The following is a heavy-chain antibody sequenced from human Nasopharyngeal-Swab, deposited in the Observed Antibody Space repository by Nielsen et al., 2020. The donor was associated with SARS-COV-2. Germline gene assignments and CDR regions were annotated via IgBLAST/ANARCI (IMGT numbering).Heavy chain of an antibody. J-gene: IGHJ6*02. CDR1: GFTLSSYA. Sequence: GESLKIPCAASGFTLSSYAMHWVRQAPGKGLEYVSAISSNGGSTYYANSVKGRFTISRDNSKNTLYLQMGSLRAEDMAVYYCARSYDFWSGEPYYGMDVWGQGTTVTVSS. D-gene: IGHD3-3*01. CDR3: ARSYDFWSGEPYYGMDV. V-gene: IGHV3-64*01. CDR2: ISSNGGST.